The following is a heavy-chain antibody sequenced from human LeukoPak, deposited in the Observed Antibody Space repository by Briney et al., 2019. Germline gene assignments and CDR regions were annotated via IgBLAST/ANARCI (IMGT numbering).Heavy chain of an antibody. J-gene: IGHJ5*02. Sequence: PGESLRLSCAASGFTFRLYGMHWVRQTPGKGLEWVAVISYDGTNKYYEDSVKGRFTISRDNSKNTLYLQMNSLRPEDTAVYYCAKEEPLTKWFDPWGQGTLVTVSS. D-gene: IGHD1-14*01. V-gene: IGHV3-30*18. CDR2: ISYDGTNK. CDR3: AKEEPLTKWFDP. CDR1: GFTFRLYG.